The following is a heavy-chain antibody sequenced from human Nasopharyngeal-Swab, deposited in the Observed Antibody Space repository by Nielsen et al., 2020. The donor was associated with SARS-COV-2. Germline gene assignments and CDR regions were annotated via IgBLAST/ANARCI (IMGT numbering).Heavy chain of an antibody. V-gene: IGHV3-33*08. Sequence: GESLKISCAASGFTFSDFGMHWVRQAPGKGLEWVGVIWHDGSEKYYAGSVKGRFTISRDNSRDTLYLQMNSLRAEVTARYYCARYRGGGSYFDFDYWGQGILVTVSS. J-gene: IGHJ4*02. D-gene: IGHD1-26*01. CDR1: GFTFSDFG. CDR3: ARYRGGGSYFDFDY. CDR2: IWHDGSEK.